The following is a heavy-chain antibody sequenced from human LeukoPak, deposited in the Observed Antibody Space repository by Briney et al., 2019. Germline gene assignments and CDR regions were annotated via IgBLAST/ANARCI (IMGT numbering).Heavy chain of an antibody. CDR1: GYTFTSYD. J-gene: IGHJ5*02. V-gene: IGHV1-8*01. CDR2: MNPNRGDT. Sequence: ASVKVSCKASGYTFTSYDIHWVRQATGQGLEWMGRMNPNRGDTDYAQKFQGRVTMTRDTSISTAYMELSSLRAEDTAVYYCARDPGGLNWFDPWGQGTLVTVSS. D-gene: IGHD3-10*01. CDR3: ARDPGGLNWFDP.